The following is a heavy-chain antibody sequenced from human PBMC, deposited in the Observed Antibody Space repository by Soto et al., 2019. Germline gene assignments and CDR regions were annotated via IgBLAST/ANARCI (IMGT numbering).Heavy chain of an antibody. D-gene: IGHD2-2*01. CDR2: INHNSGCT. CDR3: ARGKATDAEIDNWFDP. Sequence: QVQPVQSGAEVKKPGASVKISCKASGHTFTGYYIHWVRQSPGQGLEWMGWINHNSGCTDYGQKFQGRVTKTRDTHISTDHMELTSLRSADTAVYYWARGKATDAEIDNWFDPWGQGTLVTVSS. V-gene: IGHV1-2*02. CDR1: GHTFTGYY. J-gene: IGHJ5*02.